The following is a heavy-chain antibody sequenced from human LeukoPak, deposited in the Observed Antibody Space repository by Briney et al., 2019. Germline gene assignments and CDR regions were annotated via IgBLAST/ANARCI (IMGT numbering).Heavy chain of an antibody. CDR2: IKSKTDGGTT. J-gene: IGHJ4*02. D-gene: IGHD5-24*01. CDR1: GFTFSNAW. Sequence: GGSLRLSCAASGFTFSNAWMSWVRQAPGKGLEWVGRIKSKTDGGTTDYAAPVKGRFTISRDDSKNTLYLQMNSLKTEDTAVYYCTTGLGMATIRDYWGQGTLVTVSS. V-gene: IGHV3-15*01. CDR3: TTGLGMATIRDY.